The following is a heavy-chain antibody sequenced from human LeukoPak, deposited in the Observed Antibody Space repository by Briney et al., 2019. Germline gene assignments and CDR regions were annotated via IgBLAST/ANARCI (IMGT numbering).Heavy chain of an antibody. V-gene: IGHV1-69*05. CDR1: GGTFSGYA. D-gene: IGHD6-6*01. J-gene: IGHJ4*02. Sequence: ASVKVSCKASGGTFSGYAISWVRQARGQGLEWMGRIIPIFGTANYAQKFQGRVTITTDESTSTAYMELSSLRSEDTAVYYCAREGQQLVVYYFDYWGQGTLVTVSS. CDR2: IIPIFGTA. CDR3: AREGQQLVVYYFDY.